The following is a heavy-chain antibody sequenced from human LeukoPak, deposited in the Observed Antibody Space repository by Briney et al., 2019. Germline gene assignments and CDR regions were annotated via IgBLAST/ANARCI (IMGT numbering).Heavy chain of an antibody. CDR3: AKDLIAAAGGNWFDP. V-gene: IGHV3-7*01. D-gene: IGHD6-13*01. Sequence: GGSLRLSCAASGFTFSSYWMSWVRQAPGKGLEWVANIKQDGSEKYYVDSVKGRFTISRDNSKNTLYLQMNSLRAEDTAVYYCAKDLIAAAGGNWFDPWGQGTLVTVSS. CDR1: GFTFSSYW. CDR2: IKQDGSEK. J-gene: IGHJ5*02.